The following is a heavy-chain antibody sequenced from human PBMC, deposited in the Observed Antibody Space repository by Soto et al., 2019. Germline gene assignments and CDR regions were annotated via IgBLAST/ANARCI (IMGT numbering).Heavy chain of an antibody. D-gene: IGHD5-18*01. Sequence: SETLSLTCSVSGGSIRSYYWSWIRQSPERGPEGIGYFYHSGNSNYNPALKRRVTISVDTSKHQRSLSLMSVTAADTAVYFCARISSVDPYGYVNGGLDVWGQGTTVTVSS. CDR2: FYHSGNS. CDR3: ARISSVDPYGYVNGGLDV. V-gene: IGHV4-59*01. CDR1: GGSIRSYY. J-gene: IGHJ6*02.